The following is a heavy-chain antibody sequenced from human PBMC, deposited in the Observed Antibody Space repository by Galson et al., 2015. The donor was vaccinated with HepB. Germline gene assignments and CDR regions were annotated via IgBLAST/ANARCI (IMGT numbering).Heavy chain of an antibody. CDR1: GFTFTNYG. J-gene: IGHJ4*02. Sequence: SLRLSCAASGFTFTNYGLNWVRQAPGKGLEWVSVISEGSPTIFYADSVRGRFTISRDDSRNTLYLQLNNLRADDTAVYYCARGHDGSAYYNRNFHYWGRGTPVTVSS. CDR3: ARGHDGSAYYNRNFHY. D-gene: IGHD3-22*01. V-gene: IGHV3-23*01. CDR2: ISEGSPTI.